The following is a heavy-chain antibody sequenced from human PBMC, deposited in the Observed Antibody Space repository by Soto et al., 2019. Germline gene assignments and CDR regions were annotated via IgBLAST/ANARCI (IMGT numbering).Heavy chain of an antibody. Sequence: SVKVSCKVSGYTLTELSMHWVRQAPGKGLEWMGRIIPILGIANYAQKFQGKVTITADKSTSTAYMELSSLRSEDTAVYYCARASVVVVMDVWGQGTTVTVSS. CDR3: ARASVVVVMDV. CDR2: IIPILGIA. CDR1: GYTLTELS. D-gene: IGHD2-15*01. J-gene: IGHJ6*02. V-gene: IGHV1-69*04.